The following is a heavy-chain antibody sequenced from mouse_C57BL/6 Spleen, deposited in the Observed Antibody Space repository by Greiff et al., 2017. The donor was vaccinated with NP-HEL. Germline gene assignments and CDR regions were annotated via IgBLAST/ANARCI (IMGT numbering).Heavy chain of an antibody. V-gene: IGHV1-61*01. D-gene: IGHD2-3*01. Sequence: QVQLQQPGAELVRPGSSVKLSCKASGYTFTSYWMDWVKQRPGQGLEWIGNIYPSDSETHYNQKFKDKATLTVDKSSSTAYMQLSSLTSEDSAVYYCAREGWSPYYFDYWGQGTTLTVSS. CDR2: IYPSDSET. J-gene: IGHJ2*01. CDR1: GYTFTSYW. CDR3: AREGWSPYYFDY.